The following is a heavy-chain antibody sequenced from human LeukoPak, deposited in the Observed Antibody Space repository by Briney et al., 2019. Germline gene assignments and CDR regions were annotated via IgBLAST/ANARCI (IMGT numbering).Heavy chain of an antibody. J-gene: IGHJ4*02. Sequence: QTGGSLRLSCAASGFTFGSYWMSWVRQAAGKGREWVANIKQDGSEKYYVDCVKGRFTLARNQAKNSQYLQRNSLRAEDTAVYYCARDEALGVDYWGQGTLVTVSS. D-gene: IGHD3-3*02. CDR1: GFTFGSYW. CDR3: ARDEALGVDY. V-gene: IGHV3-7*01. CDR2: IKQDGSEK.